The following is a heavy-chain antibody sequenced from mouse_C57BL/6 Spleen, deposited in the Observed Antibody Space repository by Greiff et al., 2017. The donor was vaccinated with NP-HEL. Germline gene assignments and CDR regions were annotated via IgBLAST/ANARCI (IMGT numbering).Heavy chain of an antibody. CDR1: GYTFTDYY. J-gene: IGHJ4*01. CDR3: ARPSFYYGSSYGAMDY. CDR2: INPYNGGT. Sequence: EVQLQQSGPVLVKPGASVKMSCKASGYTFTDYYMNWVKQSHGKSLEWIGVINPYNGGTSYNQKFKGKATLTVDKSSSTAYMELNSLTSEDSAVYYCARPSFYYGSSYGAMDYWGQGTSVTVSS. D-gene: IGHD1-1*01. V-gene: IGHV1-19*01.